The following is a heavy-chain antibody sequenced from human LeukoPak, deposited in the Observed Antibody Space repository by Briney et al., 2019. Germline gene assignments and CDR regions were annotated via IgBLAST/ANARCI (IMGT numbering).Heavy chain of an antibody. D-gene: IGHD3-3*01. V-gene: IGHV4-34*01. CDR3: ARMSITIFGVALGWFDP. CDR2: TNHSGST. CDR1: GGSFSGYY. Sequence: SETLSLTCAVYGGSFSGYYWSWIRQPPGNGLEWIGETNHSGSTNYNPSLKSRVTISVDTSKNQFSLKLSSVTAADTAVYYCARMSITIFGVALGWFDPWGQGTLVTVSS. J-gene: IGHJ5*02.